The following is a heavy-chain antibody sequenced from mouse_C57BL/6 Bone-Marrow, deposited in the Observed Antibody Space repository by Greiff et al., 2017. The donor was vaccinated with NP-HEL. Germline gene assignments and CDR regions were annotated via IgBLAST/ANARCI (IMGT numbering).Heavy chain of an antibody. Sequence: VQLQQPGAELVKPGASVKLSCKASGYTFTSYWMHWVKQRPGQGLEWIGMIHPNSGSTNYNEKFKSKATLTVDKSSSTAYLQLSSLTSEDSAVYYRARGLVGLRRRDYYAMDYWGQGTSVTVSS. D-gene: IGHD2-2*01. V-gene: IGHV1-64*01. J-gene: IGHJ4*01. CDR3: ARGLVGLRRRDYYAMDY. CDR2: IHPNSGST. CDR1: GYTFTSYW.